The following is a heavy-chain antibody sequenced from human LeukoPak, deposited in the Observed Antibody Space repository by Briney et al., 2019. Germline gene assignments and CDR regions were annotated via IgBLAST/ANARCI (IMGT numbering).Heavy chain of an antibody. CDR1: GFTFSSYW. J-gene: IGHJ4*02. V-gene: IGHV3-74*01. CDR3: ASRSSSYRPFDY. CDR2: INSDGSST. D-gene: IGHD6-13*01. Sequence: GGSLRLSCAASGFTFSSYWMHWVRQAPGKGLVWVSRINSDGSSTSYADSVKGRFTISRDNSKNTLYLQMNSLRAEDTAVYYCASRSSSYRPFDYWGQGTLVTVSS.